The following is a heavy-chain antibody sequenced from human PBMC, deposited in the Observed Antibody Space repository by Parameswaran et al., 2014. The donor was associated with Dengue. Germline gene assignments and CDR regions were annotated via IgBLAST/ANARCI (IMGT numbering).Heavy chain of an antibody. Sequence: WIRQPPGKGLEWIGSIYYSGSTYYNPSLKSRVTISVDTSKNQFSLKLSSVTAADTAVYYCARTAQWLTQIDYWGQGTLVTVSS. D-gene: IGHD6-19*01. J-gene: IGHJ4*02. CDR2: IYYSGST. V-gene: IGHV4-39*01. CDR3: ARTAQWLTQIDY.